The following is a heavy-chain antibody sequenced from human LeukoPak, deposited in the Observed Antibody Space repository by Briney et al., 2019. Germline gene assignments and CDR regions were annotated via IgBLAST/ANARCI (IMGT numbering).Heavy chain of an antibody. CDR1: GYSISSGYY. CDR3: ARGPYYDFWSGYYYYYMDV. D-gene: IGHD3-3*01. V-gene: IGHV4-38-2*02. J-gene: IGHJ6*03. CDR2: INHSGST. Sequence: SETLSLTCTVSGYSISSGYYWSWIRQPPGKGLEWIGEINHSGSTNYNPSLKSRVTISVDTSKNQFSLKLSSVTAADTAVYYCARGPYYDFWSGYYYYYMDVWGKGTTVTVSS.